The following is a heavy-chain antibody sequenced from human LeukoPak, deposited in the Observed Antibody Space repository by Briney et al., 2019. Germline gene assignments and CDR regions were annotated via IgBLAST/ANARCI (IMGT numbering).Heavy chain of an antibody. V-gene: IGHV3-53*01. CDR3: ARGVDGVWFGAVD. CDR2: IYSGGST. Sequence: GGSLRLSCAASGFTVSSNYMSWVRQAPGKGLEWVSVIYSGGSTYYADSVKGRFTISRDNFKNTLYLQMNSLRAEDTAVYYCARGVDGVWFGAVDWGQGTLVTVSS. D-gene: IGHD3-10*01. J-gene: IGHJ4*02. CDR1: GFTVSSNY.